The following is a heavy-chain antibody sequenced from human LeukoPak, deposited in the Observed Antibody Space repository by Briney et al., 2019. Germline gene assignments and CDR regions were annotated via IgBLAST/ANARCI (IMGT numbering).Heavy chain of an antibody. D-gene: IGHD2-2*01. CDR2: IFHSGSA. J-gene: IGHJ4*02. CDR1: GYSIRSGYY. CDR3: ARPRGFCSSTSCYPNEYYFDY. Sequence: PSETLSLTCTVSGYSIRSGYYWGWVRQPPGKGLEWIGSIFHSGSAYYNPSLKSRVTIPVDTSKNQFSLKLSSVTAADTAVYYCARPRGFCSSTSCYPNEYYFDYWGQGTLVTVSS. V-gene: IGHV4-38-2*02.